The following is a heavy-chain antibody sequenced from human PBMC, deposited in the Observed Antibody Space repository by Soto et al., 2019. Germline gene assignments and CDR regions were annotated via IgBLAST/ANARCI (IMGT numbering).Heavy chain of an antibody. J-gene: IGHJ4*02. CDR1: GFTFSSYA. Sequence: GGSLRLSCAASGFTFSSYAVSWVRQAPGKGPEWISSISGSGSTIYYADSVKGRFTISRDNSKNTLYLQMSSLRAEDTAVYYCAKVFYYYDSSGYYYFDYWGQRTLVVVSS. D-gene: IGHD3-22*01. CDR2: ISGSGSTI. CDR3: AKVFYYYDSSGYYYFDY. V-gene: IGHV3-23*01.